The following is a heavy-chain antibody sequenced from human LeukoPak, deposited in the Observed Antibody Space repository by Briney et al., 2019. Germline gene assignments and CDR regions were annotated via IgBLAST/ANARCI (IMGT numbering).Heavy chain of an antibody. CDR2: INHSGST. CDR3: ARGKGPKSYFDY. CDR1: GGSFSGYY. Sequence: SETLSLTCAVYGGSFSGYYWSWIRQPPGKGLEWIGEINHSGSTNYNPSLKSRVTISVDTSKNQFSLKLSSVTAADTAVYYCARGKGPKSYFDYWGQGTLVTVSS. J-gene: IGHJ4*02. V-gene: IGHV4-34*01.